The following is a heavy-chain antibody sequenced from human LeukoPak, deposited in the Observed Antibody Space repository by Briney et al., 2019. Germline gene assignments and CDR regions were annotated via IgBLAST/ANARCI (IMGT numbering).Heavy chain of an antibody. CDR1: GFTFSTYG. D-gene: IGHD6-19*01. CDR3: AKVGYGWYEVDY. CDR2: IRYDGSEG. V-gene: IGHV3-30*02. Sequence: GGSLRLSCAASGFTFSTYGMHWVRQAPGKGLDWVAFIRYDGSEGYYADSVEDRFTVSRDNSKNRMYLQMNSLRAEDTAIYYCAKVGYGWYEVDYWGQGTLVTVSS. J-gene: IGHJ4*02.